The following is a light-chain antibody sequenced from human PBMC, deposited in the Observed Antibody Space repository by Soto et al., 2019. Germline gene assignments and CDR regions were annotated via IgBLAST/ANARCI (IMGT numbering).Light chain of an antibody. J-gene: IGKJ5*01. Sequence: IVLTQSPGTLSLSPGERATLSCRASQSVTSTYLAWYQQKPGQAPRLLIYGASSRAIGIPDRFSGSVSGSDFILTINRLEPEDFAVYYCQQYGSSHTFGQGTRWRL. CDR3: QQYGSSHT. CDR2: GAS. CDR1: QSVTSTY. V-gene: IGKV3-20*01.